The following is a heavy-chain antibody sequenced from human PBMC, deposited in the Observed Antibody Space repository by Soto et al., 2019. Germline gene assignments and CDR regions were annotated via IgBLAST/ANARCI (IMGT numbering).Heavy chain of an antibody. CDR3: AKDESFDY. CDR2: ISWNSGSI. Sequence: HPGGSLRLSCAASGFTFDDYAMHWVRQAPGKGLEWVSGISWNSGSIGYADSVKGRFTTSRDNAKNSLYLQMNSLRAEDTALYYCAKDESFDYWGQGTLVTVSS. CDR1: GFTFDDYA. V-gene: IGHV3-9*01. J-gene: IGHJ4*02.